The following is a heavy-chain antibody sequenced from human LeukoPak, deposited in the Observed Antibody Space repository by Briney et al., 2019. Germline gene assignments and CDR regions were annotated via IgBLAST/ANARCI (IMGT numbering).Heavy chain of an antibody. CDR2: IYYSGST. V-gene: IGHV4-30-4*01. J-gene: IGHJ4*02. D-gene: IGHD3-10*01. Sequence: SETLSLTCTVSGVSISSGDYYWRWIRQPPGKGLEWIGYIYYSGSTYYNPSLKSRVTISVDTSKNQFSLKLSSVTAADTAVYYCASSFGESRLFDYGGQGTLVTVSS. CDR3: ASSFGESRLFDY. CDR1: GVSISSGDYY.